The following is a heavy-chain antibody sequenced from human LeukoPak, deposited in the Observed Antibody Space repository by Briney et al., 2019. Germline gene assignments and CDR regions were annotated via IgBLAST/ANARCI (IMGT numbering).Heavy chain of an antibody. V-gene: IGHV3-21*01. Sequence: PGGSLRLSCAASGFAFSTYSMNWVRQAPGKGLEWVSSISSRSTSIYYEDSVKGRFTISRDNAKNSLYLQMSGLRVEDTAMYYCARVGAGQDLPDGMDVWGKGTMVTVSS. CDR2: ISSRSTSI. J-gene: IGHJ6*04. D-gene: IGHD4/OR15-4a*01. CDR3: ARVGAGQDLPDGMDV. CDR1: GFAFSTYS.